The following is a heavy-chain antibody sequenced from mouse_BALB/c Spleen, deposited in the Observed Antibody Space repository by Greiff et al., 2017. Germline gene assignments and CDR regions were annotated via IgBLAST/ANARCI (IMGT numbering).Heavy chain of an antibody. D-gene: IGHD3-3*01. V-gene: IGHV5-9-3*01. CDR2: ISSGGSYT. J-gene: IGHJ4*01. Sequence: EVQGVESGGGLVKPGGSLKLSCAASGFTFSSYAMSWVRQTPEKRLEWVATISSGGSYTYYPDSVKGRFTISRDNAKNTLYLQMSSLRSEDTAMYYCARHRELRYAMDYWGQGTSVTVSS. CDR3: ARHRELRYAMDY. CDR1: GFTFSSYA.